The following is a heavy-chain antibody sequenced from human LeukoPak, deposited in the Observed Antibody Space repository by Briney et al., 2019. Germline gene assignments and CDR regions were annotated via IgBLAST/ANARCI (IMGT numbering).Heavy chain of an antibody. J-gene: IGHJ4*02. Sequence: GGSLRLSCAASGFTFSSYAMSWVRQAPGKGLEWVSAISGSGGSTYYADSVEGRFTISRDNSKNTLYLQMNSLRAEDTAVYYCAKLDSYYDSSGYSDYWGQGTLVTVSS. D-gene: IGHD3-22*01. V-gene: IGHV3-23*01. CDR3: AKLDSYYDSSGYSDY. CDR2: ISGSGGST. CDR1: GFTFSSYA.